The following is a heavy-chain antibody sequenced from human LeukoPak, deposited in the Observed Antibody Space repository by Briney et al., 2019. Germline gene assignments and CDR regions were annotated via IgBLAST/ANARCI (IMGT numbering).Heavy chain of an antibody. D-gene: IGHD1-1*01. V-gene: IGHV3-23*01. J-gene: IGHJ4*02. Sequence: GSLRLSCAASGFIFSSYAMSWVRQAPGKGLEWVSVISGSGGRTYYADSVKGRFTISRDNSKNTLYLQMNSLRAEDTAVYYCAKDGTSTWGFDYWGQGTLATVSS. CDR1: GFIFSSYA. CDR3: AKDGTSTWGFDY. CDR2: ISGSGGRT.